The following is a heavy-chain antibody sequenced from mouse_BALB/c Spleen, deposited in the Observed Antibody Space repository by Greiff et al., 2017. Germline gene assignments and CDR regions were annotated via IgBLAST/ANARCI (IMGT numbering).Heavy chain of an antibody. D-gene: IGHD1-3*01. J-gene: IGHJ3*01. Sequence: EVNLEESGPGLVKPSQSLSLTCTVTGYSITSDYVWNWIRQLAGNKLEWMGYISYSGSTSYNPSLKSRISITRDTSKNQFFLQLNSVTTEDTATYYCARGGAPGFAYWGQGTLVTVSA. CDR3: ARGGAPGFAY. CDR1: GYSITSDYV. V-gene: IGHV3-2*02. CDR2: ISYSGST.